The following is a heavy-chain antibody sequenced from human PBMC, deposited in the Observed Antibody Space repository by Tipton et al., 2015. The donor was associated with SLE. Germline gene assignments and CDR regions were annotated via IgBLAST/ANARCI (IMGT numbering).Heavy chain of an antibody. J-gene: IGHJ4*02. CDR1: GGSISSGSYA. CDR3: ATSHIVQGIFFDF. Sequence: TLSLTCAVSGGSISSGSYAWNWIRQSPGKGLEWIGYIYPSGSSHYSPSFKSRLTISVDSSRNEISLMLSSVTAADTAVYYCATSHIVQGIFFDFWGQGTLVTVSS. D-gene: IGHD5-12*01. V-gene: IGHV4-30-2*06. CDR2: IYPSGSS.